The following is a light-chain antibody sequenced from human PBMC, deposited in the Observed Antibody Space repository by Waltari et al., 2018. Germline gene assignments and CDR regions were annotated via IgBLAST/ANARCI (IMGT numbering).Light chain of an antibody. V-gene: IGLV1-51*02. CDR1: SSNIGNNY. J-gene: IGLJ7*01. Sequence: QSVLTQPPSVSAAPGQRVTISCSGGSSNIGNNYVSWYRQFPGTAPKLLIYEDSGRPPGIPGGFSGSKAGTSATLDITGLQAGDEADYYCGTWDSSLSGAVFGGGTHLTVL. CDR3: GTWDSSLSGAV. CDR2: EDS.